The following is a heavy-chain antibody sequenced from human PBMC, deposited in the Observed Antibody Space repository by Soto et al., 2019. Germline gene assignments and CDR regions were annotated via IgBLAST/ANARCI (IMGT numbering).Heavy chain of an antibody. V-gene: IGHV1-69*13. CDR2: IIPIFGTA. Sequence: SVKVSCKASGGTFSSYAISWVRHPPGQGLEWMGGIIPIFGTANYAQKVQGRVTITADESTSTAYMELSSLRSEDTAVYYCARDRAHVKVVPAAMEMNYYYYGMDVWGQGTTVTVSS. CDR1: GGTFSSYA. D-gene: IGHD2-2*01. CDR3: ARDRAHVKVVPAAMEMNYYYYGMDV. J-gene: IGHJ6*02.